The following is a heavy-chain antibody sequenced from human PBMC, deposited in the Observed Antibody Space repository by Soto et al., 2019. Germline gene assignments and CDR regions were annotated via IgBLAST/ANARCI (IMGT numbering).Heavy chain of an antibody. D-gene: IGHD1-26*01. Sequence: ASVKVSCKASGYPFTGSYLHWVRQAPGQGPEWMGRIICSSGATIYAQNLQGRVTLTRDTSTTTAYMELTSLTSEDTAAYFCVRDGGNYHFVYWGQGGLVTVAS. V-gene: IGHV1-46*01. CDR3: VRDGGNYHFVY. CDR1: GYPFTGSY. CDR2: IICSSGAT. J-gene: IGHJ4*02.